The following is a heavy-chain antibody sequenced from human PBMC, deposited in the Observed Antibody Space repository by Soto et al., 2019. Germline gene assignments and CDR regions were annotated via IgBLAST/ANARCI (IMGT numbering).Heavy chain of an antibody. V-gene: IGHV4-39*01. CDR2: IYYSGST. J-gene: IGHJ5*02. Sequence: PSETLSLTCTVSGGSISSSSYYWGWIRQPPGKGLEWIGSIYYSGSTYYNPSLKSRVTISVDTSKNQFPLKLSSVTAADTAVYYCGAWDLYCSSTSCYENWFDPWGQGTLVTVSS. CDR1: GGSISSSSYY. CDR3: GAWDLYCSSTSCYENWFDP. D-gene: IGHD2-2*01.